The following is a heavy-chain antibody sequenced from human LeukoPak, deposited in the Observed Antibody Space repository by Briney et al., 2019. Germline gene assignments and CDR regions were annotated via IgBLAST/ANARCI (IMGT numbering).Heavy chain of an antibody. V-gene: IGHV3-21*01. CDR3: ARDGHDARDYGDY. CDR2: ISSSSSYI. J-gene: IGHJ4*02. Sequence: GGSLRLSCAASGFTFSSYSMNWVRHATGKGLESVSSISSSSSYIYYADSVKGRFTISRDNAKNSLYLQMNSLRAEDTAVYYCARDGHDARDYGDYWGQGTLVTVSS. CDR1: GFTFSSYS. D-gene: IGHD4-17*01.